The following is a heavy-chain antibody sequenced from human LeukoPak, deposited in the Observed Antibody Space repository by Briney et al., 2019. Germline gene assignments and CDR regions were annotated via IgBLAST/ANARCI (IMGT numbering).Heavy chain of an antibody. J-gene: IGHJ4*02. CDR3: ARLGIGVVPSAMLGDYYFDY. CDR2: IYYSGST. V-gene: IGHV4-59*08. CDR1: GGSISSYY. Sequence: SETLSLTCTVSGGSISSYYGSWIRQPPGKGLEWIGYIYYSGSTKYNPSLKSRVTISVDTSKSQFSLKLTSVTAADTAVYYCARLGIGVVPSAMLGDYYFDYWGQGTLVTVSS. D-gene: IGHD2-2*01.